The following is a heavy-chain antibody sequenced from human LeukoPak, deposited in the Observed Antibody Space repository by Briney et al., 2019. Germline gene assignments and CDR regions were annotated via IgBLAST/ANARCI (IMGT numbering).Heavy chain of an antibody. J-gene: IGHJ4*02. CDR3: AKGPRYQVVYCFDY. CDR2: ISGSGGST. CDR1: GFTFSSYS. Sequence: GGSLRLSCAASGFTFSSYSMSWVRQAPGKGLEWVSGISGSGGSTDYADSVKGRVTISRDNYQNTRYLPMNSLRVEDTAVYYCAKGPRYQVVYCFDYWGQGTLVTVSS. D-gene: IGHD2-2*01. V-gene: IGHV3-23*01.